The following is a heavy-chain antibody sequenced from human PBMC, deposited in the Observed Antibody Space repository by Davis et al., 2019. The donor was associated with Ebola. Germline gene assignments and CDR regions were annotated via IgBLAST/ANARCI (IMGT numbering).Heavy chain of an antibody. CDR3: ARQEYGGKGGYYYYGMDV. V-gene: IGHV5-51*01. CDR1: GYSFTSYW. J-gene: IGHJ6*02. CDR2: IYPGDSDT. Sequence: GESLKISCKGSGYSFTSYWIGWVRQMPGKGLEWMGIIYPGDSDTRYSPSFQGQVTISADKSISTAYLQWSSLKASDTAMYYCARQEYGGKGGYYYYGMDVWGQGTTVTVPS. D-gene: IGHD4-23*01.